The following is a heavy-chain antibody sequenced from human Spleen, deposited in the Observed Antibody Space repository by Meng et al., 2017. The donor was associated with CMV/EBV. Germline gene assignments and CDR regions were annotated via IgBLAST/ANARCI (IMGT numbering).Heavy chain of an antibody. CDR1: GGSVSSGSYY. CDR3: ATQGAYNWNRFYFDY. CDR2: IYYSGST. Sequence: GPLRLSCTVSGGSVSSGSYYWSWIRQPPGKGLEWIGYIYYSGSTNYNPSLKSRVTISVDTSKNQFSLKLSSVTAADTAVYYCATQGAYNWNRFYFDYWGQGTLVTVSS. J-gene: IGHJ4*02. D-gene: IGHD1-20*01. V-gene: IGHV4-61*01.